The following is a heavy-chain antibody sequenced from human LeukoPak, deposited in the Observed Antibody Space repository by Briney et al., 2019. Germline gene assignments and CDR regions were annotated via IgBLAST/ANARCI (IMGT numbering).Heavy chain of an antibody. CDR2: IYSGGST. J-gene: IGHJ6*02. V-gene: IGHV3-66*01. CDR3: ARDGTIFGVVIPYGMDV. Sequence: GGSLRLSCAASGFTVSSNYMSWVRQAPGKGLEWVSVIYSGGSTYYADSVKGRFTISRDNSKNTLYLQMNSLRAEDTAVYYCARDGTIFGVVIPYGMDVWGQGTTVTVSS. CDR1: GFTVSSNY. D-gene: IGHD3-3*01.